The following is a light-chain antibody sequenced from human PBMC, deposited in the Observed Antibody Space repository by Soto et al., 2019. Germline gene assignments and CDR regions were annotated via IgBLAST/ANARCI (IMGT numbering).Light chain of an antibody. V-gene: IGKV1-5*01. Sequence: DIQMTQSPSTLSASVRDRVTITCRASQSISSWLAWYQQKPGKAPKLLIYDASSLESGVPSRFSGSGSGTNFPLTISSLQLDDFQTYYCKKYNSTWGTLGKGTKGNIK. CDR3: KKYNSTWGT. J-gene: IGKJ1*01. CDR1: QSISSW. CDR2: DAS.